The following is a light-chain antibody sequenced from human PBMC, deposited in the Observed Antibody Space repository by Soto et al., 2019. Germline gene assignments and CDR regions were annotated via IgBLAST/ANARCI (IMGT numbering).Light chain of an antibody. CDR1: SSDDGGYNY. Sequence: QSVLTQPPSASGSPGQSVAISCTGTSSDDGGYNYVSWYQQYPGKAPKLIMYEVTKRPSGVPDRFSGSKSGNTASLTFSGLQAEDEADYYCCSYVGSNNYVFGTGTKVTVL. CDR3: CSYVGSNNYV. J-gene: IGLJ1*01. V-gene: IGLV2-8*01. CDR2: EVT.